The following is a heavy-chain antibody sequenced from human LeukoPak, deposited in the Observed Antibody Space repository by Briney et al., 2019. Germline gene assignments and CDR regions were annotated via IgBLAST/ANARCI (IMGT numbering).Heavy chain of an antibody. Sequence: SETLSLTCTVSGGSISSGDYYWSWIRQPPGRGLEWVGYVYYSGSTNYNPSLKSRVAMSVDTSKNQFSLKLNSVTAADTAVYYCAGSGHSGFIPYDYWGQGTLVTVSS. CDR3: AGSGHSGFIPYDY. D-gene: IGHD5-12*01. CDR1: GGSISSGDYY. J-gene: IGHJ4*02. V-gene: IGHV4-61*08. CDR2: VYYSGST.